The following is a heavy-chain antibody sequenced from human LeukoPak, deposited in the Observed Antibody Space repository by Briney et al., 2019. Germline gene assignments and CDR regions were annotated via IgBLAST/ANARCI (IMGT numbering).Heavy chain of an antibody. Sequence: SETLSLTCTVSGGSISSYYRSWIRQPPGKGLEWIGYIYYSGSTNYNPSLKSRVTISVDTSKNQFSLKLSSVTAADTAVYYCAKSAGGYYYYYMDVWGKGTTVTVSS. CDR3: AKSAGGYYYYYMDV. J-gene: IGHJ6*03. CDR1: GGSISSYY. CDR2: IYYSGST. D-gene: IGHD3-10*01. V-gene: IGHV4-59*01.